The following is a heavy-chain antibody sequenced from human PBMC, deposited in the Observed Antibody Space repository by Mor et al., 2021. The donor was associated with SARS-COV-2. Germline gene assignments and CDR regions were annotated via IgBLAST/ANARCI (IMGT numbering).Heavy chain of an antibody. CDR2: GGST. D-gene: IGHD3-22*01. Sequence: GGSTSYAQKFQGRVTMTRDTSTSTVYMELSSLRSEDTAVYYCAREGYYYDSSGYSPDYWGQGTLVTVSS. J-gene: IGHJ4*02. CDR3: AREGYYYDSSGYSPDY. V-gene: IGHV1-46*01.